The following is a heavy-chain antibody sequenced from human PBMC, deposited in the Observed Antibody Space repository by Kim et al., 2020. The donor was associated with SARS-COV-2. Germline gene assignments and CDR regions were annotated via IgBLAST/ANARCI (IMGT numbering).Heavy chain of an antibody. CDR3: ATNYYGSGSYYNSDYYYYGMDV. J-gene: IGHJ6*02. D-gene: IGHD3-10*01. CDR2: ISWDGGST. Sequence: GGSLRLSCAASGFTFDDYTMHWVRQAPGKGLEWVSLISWDGGSTYYADSVKGRFTISRDNSKNSLYLQMNSLRTEDTALYYCATNYYGSGSYYNSDYYYYGMDVWGQGTTVTVSS. CDR1: GFTFDDYT. V-gene: IGHV3-43*01.